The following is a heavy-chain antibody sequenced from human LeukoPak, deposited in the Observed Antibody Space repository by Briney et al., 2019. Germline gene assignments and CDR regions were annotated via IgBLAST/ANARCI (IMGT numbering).Heavy chain of an antibody. V-gene: IGHV4-39*07. CDR2: INHSGST. D-gene: IGHD6-19*01. CDR3: AKDGAPYSSGWYY. Sequence: SSETLSLTCTVSGGSISSSSYYWGWIRQPPGKGLEWIGEINHSGSTNYNPSLKSRVTISVDTSKNQLSLKLSSVTAADTAVYYCAKDGAPYSSGWYYWGQGTLVTVSS. CDR1: GGSISSSSYY. J-gene: IGHJ4*02.